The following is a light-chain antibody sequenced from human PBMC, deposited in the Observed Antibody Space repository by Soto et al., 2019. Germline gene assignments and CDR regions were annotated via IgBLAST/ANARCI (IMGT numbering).Light chain of an antibody. CDR2: DVS. V-gene: IGLV2-14*01. Sequence: QSVLTQPASVSGSPGQSITISCTGTSRDVGGYNYVSWYQQHPGKAPKLMIYDVSNRPSGVSSRFSGSKSGNTASLTISGLQAEDEADYYCSSYTSSSTLYVFGTGTKVTVL. J-gene: IGLJ1*01. CDR3: SSYTSSSTLYV. CDR1: SRDVGGYNY.